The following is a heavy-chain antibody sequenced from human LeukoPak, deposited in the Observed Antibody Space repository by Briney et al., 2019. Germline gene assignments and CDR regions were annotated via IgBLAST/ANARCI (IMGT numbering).Heavy chain of an antibody. Sequence: GASVKVSCKASGGTFSSYAISWVRQAPGQGLEWMGGIIPIFGTANYAQKFQGRVTITADESTSTAYMELRSLRSDDTAVYYCARDLDYATGMDVWGQGTTVTVSS. CDR1: GGTFSSYA. CDR3: ARDLDYATGMDV. D-gene: IGHD3-16*01. V-gene: IGHV1-69*13. J-gene: IGHJ6*02. CDR2: IIPIFGTA.